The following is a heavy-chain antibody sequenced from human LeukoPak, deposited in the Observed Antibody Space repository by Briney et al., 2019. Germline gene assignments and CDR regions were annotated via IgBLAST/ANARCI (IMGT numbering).Heavy chain of an antibody. D-gene: IGHD5-18*01. CDR1: GFTFSSYA. CDR2: ISYDGSNK. Sequence: PGRSLRLSCAASGFTFSSYAMHWVRQAPGKGLEWVAVISYDGSNKYYADSVKGRFTISRDNSKNTLYLQMNSLRAEDTVVYYCARAILTGIQLSPWDYGMDVWGQGTTVTVSS. V-gene: IGHV3-30-3*01. CDR3: ARAILTGIQLSPWDYGMDV. J-gene: IGHJ6*02.